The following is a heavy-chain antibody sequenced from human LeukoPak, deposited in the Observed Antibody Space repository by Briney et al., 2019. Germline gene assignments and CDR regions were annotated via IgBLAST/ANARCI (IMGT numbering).Heavy chain of an antibody. CDR2: IRYDGSNK. CDR1: GFTFSSYG. Sequence: GGSLRLSCAASGFTFSSYGMHWVRQAPGKGLEWVAFIRYDGSNKYYADSVKGRFTISRDNSKNTLYLQMNSLRGEDTAVYYCAKVGDILTGYGGVYWGQGTLVTVSS. J-gene: IGHJ4*02. V-gene: IGHV3-30*02. D-gene: IGHD3-9*01. CDR3: AKVGDILTGYGGVY.